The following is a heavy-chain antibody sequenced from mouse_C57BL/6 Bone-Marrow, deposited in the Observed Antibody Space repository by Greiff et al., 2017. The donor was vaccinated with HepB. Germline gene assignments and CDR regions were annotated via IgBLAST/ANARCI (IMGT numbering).Heavy chain of an antibody. CDR2: IHPNSGST. CDR3: ARRGGLRWYFDV. D-gene: IGHD2-4*01. V-gene: IGHV1-64*01. Sequence: QVQLQQPGAELVKPGASVKLSCKASGYTFTSYWMHWVKQRPGQGLEWIGMIHPNSGSTNYNEKFKSKATLTVDTSSSTAYMQLSSLTSEDSAVYYCARRGGLRWYFDVWGTGTTVTVSS. CDR1: GYTFTSYW. J-gene: IGHJ1*03.